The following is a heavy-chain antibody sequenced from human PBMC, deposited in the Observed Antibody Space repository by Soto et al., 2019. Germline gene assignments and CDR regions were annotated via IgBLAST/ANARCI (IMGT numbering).Heavy chain of an antibody. J-gene: IGHJ4*02. CDR1: GGSISSSSYY. V-gene: IGHV4-39*07. CDR3: ARNRGGPTE. Sequence: PSETLSPTCTVSGGSISSSSYYWGWIRQPPGKGLEWIGRINHSGSTNYNPSLKSRVTISVDTSKNQFSLKLSSVTAADTAVYYCARNRGGPTEWGQGTLVTVSS. CDR2: INHSGST. D-gene: IGHD3-10*01.